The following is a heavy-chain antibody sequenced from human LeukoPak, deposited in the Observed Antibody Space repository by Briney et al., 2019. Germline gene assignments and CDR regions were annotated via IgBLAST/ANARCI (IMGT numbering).Heavy chain of an antibody. CDR2: IYPGDSDT. Sequence: GESLKISCKASGYGFTTYWIGWVRQMPGKGLEWMGIIYPGDSDTRYSPSFQGQVTISADKSINTAYLRWSSLEASDTAMYYCARRGKIVAASRWFDPWGQGTLVTVSS. CDR3: ARRGKIVAASRWFDP. V-gene: IGHV5-51*01. CDR1: GYGFTTYW. J-gene: IGHJ5*02. D-gene: IGHD6-13*01.